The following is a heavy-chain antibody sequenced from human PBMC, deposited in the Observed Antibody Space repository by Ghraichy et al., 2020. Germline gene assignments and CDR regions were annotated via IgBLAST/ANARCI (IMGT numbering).Heavy chain of an antibody. V-gene: IGHV1-3*01. D-gene: IGHD1-26*01. CDR2: INAGDGDT. CDR1: GYTFNAYA. J-gene: IGHJ4*02. CDR3: AKGLWTVGTTIPDY. Sequence: ASVKVSCKTSTSGYTFNAYAMHWVRQAPGQRLEWMGWINAGDGDTKYSQKFQGRVTFTRDTSASTAYMELTNLRSEDTAVYYCAKGLWTVGTTIPDYWGQGTLVTVPS.